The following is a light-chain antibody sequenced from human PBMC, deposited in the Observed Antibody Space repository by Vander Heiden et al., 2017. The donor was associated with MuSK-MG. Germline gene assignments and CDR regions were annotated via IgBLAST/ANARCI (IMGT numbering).Light chain of an antibody. V-gene: IGLV1-40*01. CDR2: GYS. CDR1: RSDIGAAYA. Sequence: VLPVPRSVRGPPGQRLTISCTGSRSDIGAAYAVHWYRHLPGTHPTPLMYGYSNRHPRVPNRFSGSKSSTSTTLTLTGLETEDMDDYYCQSYDSGMSGSVFGGGTKLTVL. J-gene: IGLJ2*01. CDR3: QSYDSGMSGSV.